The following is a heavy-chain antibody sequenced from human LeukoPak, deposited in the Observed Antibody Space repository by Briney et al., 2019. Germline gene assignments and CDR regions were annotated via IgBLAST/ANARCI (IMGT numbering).Heavy chain of an antibody. CDR2: ISSSSSYI. D-gene: IGHD6-13*01. J-gene: IGHJ6*03. Sequence: PGGSLRLSCAASGFTFSSYSMNWVRQAPGKGLEWVSSISSSSSYIYYSDSVKGRFTISRDNAKNSLYLQMNSPRAEDTAVYYCARDGMESSWFLYYYYYMDVWGKGTTVTVSS. V-gene: IGHV3-21*01. CDR3: ARDGMESSWFLYYYYYMDV. CDR1: GFTFSSYS.